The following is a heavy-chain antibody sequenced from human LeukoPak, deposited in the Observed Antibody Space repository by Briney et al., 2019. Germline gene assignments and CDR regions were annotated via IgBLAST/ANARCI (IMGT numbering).Heavy chain of an antibody. D-gene: IGHD3-22*01. V-gene: IGHV3-23*01. CDR2: ISGSGGST. J-gene: IGHJ3*02. CDR3: AKVLSLYYDPLVPSQGGAFDI. CDR1: GFXFSSYA. Sequence: GGSLRLSCGASGFXFSSYAMSWVRQAPGKGLEWISAISGSGGSTYYADSVKGRFTISRDNSKNTLYLQMNSLRAEDTAVYYCAKVLSLYYDPLVPSQGGAFDIWGQGTMVTVSS.